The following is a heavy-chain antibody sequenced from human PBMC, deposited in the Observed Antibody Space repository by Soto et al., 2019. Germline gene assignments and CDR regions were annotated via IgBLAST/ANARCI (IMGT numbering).Heavy chain of an antibody. D-gene: IGHD2-8*01. Sequence: PSETLSLTCAVSGGSISSSNWWSWVRQPPGKGLEWIGEIYHSGSTNYNPSLKSRVTISVDKSKNQFCLKLSSVTAADTAVYYCARVYCTNGVCSLFDPWGQGTLVTVSS. J-gene: IGHJ5*02. CDR2: IYHSGST. CDR1: GGSISSSNW. V-gene: IGHV4-4*02. CDR3: ARVYCTNGVCSLFDP.